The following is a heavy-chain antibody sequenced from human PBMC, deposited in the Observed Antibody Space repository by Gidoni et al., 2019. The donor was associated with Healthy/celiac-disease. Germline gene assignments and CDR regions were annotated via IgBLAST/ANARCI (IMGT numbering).Heavy chain of an antibody. CDR3: ARGRGVYYDSSGFLDY. J-gene: IGHJ4*02. D-gene: IGHD3-22*01. V-gene: IGHV4-34*01. Sequence: QVQLQQWGAGLLQPSETLYLTCAVAGRSFSGYYWSWIRQPPGKGLVWIGEITHSGSTNYNPSLKSRVTISVDTSKNQFSLKLSSVTAADTAVYFCARGRGVYYDSSGFLDYWGQGTLVTVSS. CDR1: GRSFSGYY. CDR2: ITHSGST.